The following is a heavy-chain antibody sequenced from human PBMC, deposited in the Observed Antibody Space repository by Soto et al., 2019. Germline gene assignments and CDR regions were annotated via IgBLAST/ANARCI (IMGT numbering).Heavy chain of an antibody. V-gene: IGHV3-30-3*01. Sequence: GGSLRLSCAASGFTFSSYAMHWVRQAPGKGLEWVAVISYDGSNKYYADSVKGRFTISRDNSKNTLYLQMNSLRAEDTAVYYCARGGVFYWGQGTLVTVSS. CDR2: ISYDGSNK. CDR3: ARGGVFY. CDR1: GFTFSSYA. J-gene: IGHJ4*02. D-gene: IGHD1-26*01.